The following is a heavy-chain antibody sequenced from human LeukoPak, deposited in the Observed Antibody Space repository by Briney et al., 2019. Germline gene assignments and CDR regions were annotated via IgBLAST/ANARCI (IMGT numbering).Heavy chain of an antibody. J-gene: IGHJ6*02. CDR1: GFTFSSYA. CDR3: AKTYLDIVVVPAAIRVAPDYGMDV. D-gene: IGHD2-2*01. Sequence: GGSLRLSCAASGFTFSSYAMSWVRQAPGKGLEWVSAISGSGGSTYYADSVKGRFTISRDNSKNTLYLQMNSLRAEDTAVYYCAKTYLDIVVVPAAIRVAPDYGMDVWSQGTTVTVSS. CDR2: ISGSGGST. V-gene: IGHV3-23*01.